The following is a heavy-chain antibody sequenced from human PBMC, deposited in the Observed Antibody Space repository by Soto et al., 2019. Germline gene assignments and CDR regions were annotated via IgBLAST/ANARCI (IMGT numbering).Heavy chain of an antibody. CDR2: ISGSGGST. CDR1: GFTFSSYA. J-gene: IGHJ5*02. Sequence: PGGSLRLSCAASGFTFSSYAMSWVRQAPGKGLEWVSAISGSGGSTYYADSVKGRFTISRDNSKNTLYLQMNSLRAEDTAVYYCAKDFRRFKRGEFPAYNWFDPWGQGTLVTVSP. D-gene: IGHD3-16*01. V-gene: IGHV3-23*01. CDR3: AKDFRRFKRGEFPAYNWFDP.